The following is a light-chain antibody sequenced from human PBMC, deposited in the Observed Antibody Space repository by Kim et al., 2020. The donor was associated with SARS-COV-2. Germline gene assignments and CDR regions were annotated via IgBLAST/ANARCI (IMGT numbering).Light chain of an antibody. CDR2: QDS. CDR1: QLGDKY. Sequence: SYELTQPPSVSVSPGQTASITCSGDQLGDKYACWYQQKSGQSPVLVMFQDSKRPSGIPERFSGSNSGNTATLTISGTQAMDEADYYCQTWASTSVVFGGG. J-gene: IGLJ2*01. CDR3: QTWASTSVV. V-gene: IGLV3-1*01.